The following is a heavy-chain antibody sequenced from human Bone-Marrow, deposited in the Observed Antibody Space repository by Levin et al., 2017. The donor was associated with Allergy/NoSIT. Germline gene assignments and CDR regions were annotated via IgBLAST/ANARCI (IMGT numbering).Heavy chain of an antibody. Sequence: GESLKISCAASGFTFGDYGFSWVRQAPGKGLEWVAFIRNKAYGGTTEYAASVKGRFTISRDDSKSIAYLQMNSLRTEDTAVYYCSSWITVIDYYYYYYMDVWGEGTTLTVSS. CDR2: IRNKAYGGTT. J-gene: IGHJ6*03. V-gene: IGHV3-49*04. CDR3: SSWITVIDYYYYYYMDV. CDR1: GFTFGDYG. D-gene: IGHD3-16*01.